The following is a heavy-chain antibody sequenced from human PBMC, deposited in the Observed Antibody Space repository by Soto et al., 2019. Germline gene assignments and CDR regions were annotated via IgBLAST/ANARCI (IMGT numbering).Heavy chain of an antibody. J-gene: IGHJ6*02. Sequence: ASVKVSCKASGYTFTSYAMYWVRQAPGQRLEWMGWINAGNGNTKYSQKFQGRVTITRDTSASTAYMELSSLRSEDTAVYYCARDMGYCSGGSCYLYYYYGMDVWGQGTTVTVSS. CDR1: GYTFTSYA. CDR3: ARDMGYCSGGSCYLYYYYGMDV. V-gene: IGHV1-3*01. CDR2: INAGNGNT. D-gene: IGHD2-15*01.